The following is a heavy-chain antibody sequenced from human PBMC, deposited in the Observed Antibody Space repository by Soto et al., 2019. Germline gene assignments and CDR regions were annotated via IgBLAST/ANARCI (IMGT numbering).Heavy chain of an antibody. V-gene: IGHV5-10-1*01. CDR2: IDPSDSYT. J-gene: IGHJ5*02. CDR1: GYSFTSYW. D-gene: IGHD2-2*01. CDR3: ARLGYCSSTSCYSGSFDP. Sequence: GESLKISCKGSGYSFTSYWISWVRQMPGKGLEWMGRIDPSDSYTNYSPSFQGHATISADKSISTAYLQWSSLKASDTAMYYCARLGYCSSTSCYSGSFDPWGQETLVTVSS.